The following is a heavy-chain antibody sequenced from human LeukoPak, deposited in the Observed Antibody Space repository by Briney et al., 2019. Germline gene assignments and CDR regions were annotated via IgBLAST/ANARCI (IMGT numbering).Heavy chain of an antibody. D-gene: IGHD2-2*01. CDR2: IWFDGSNK. Sequence: GGSLRLSCAASGFTFSTYGMHWVRQVPGKGLEWVAVIWFDGSNKYYRESVKGRFTISRDNSKKTLYLQMNSLRAEDTAVYYCAREVVAAANPLDYWGQGTLVTVSS. J-gene: IGHJ4*02. V-gene: IGHV3-33*01. CDR3: AREVVAAANPLDY. CDR1: GFTFSTYG.